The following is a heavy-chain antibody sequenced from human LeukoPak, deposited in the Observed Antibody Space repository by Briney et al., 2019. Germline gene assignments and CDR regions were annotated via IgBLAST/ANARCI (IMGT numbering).Heavy chain of an antibody. CDR3: AKDPPVSNYYYYYMDV. CDR1: GFTFSSYA. Sequence: GGSLRLSCAASGFTFSSYAMSWVRQAPGKGLEWVSAISGSGGSTYYADSVKGRFTISRDNSKNMLYLQMNSLRAEDTAVYYCAKDPPVSNYYYYYMDVWGKGTTVTVSS. V-gene: IGHV3-23*01. CDR2: ISGSGGST. J-gene: IGHJ6*03.